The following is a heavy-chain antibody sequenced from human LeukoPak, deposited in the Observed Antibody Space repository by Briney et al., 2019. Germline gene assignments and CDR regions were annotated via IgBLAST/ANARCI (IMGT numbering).Heavy chain of an antibody. Sequence: GESLKISCKGSGYSFTSYWIGWVRQAPGQGLEWMGWINPNSGGTNYAQKFQGRVTMTRDTSISTAYMELSRLRSDDTAVYYCARDYDYGSERIFDYWGQGTLVTVSS. CDR2: INPNSGGT. J-gene: IGHJ4*02. D-gene: IGHD3-10*01. V-gene: IGHV1-2*02. CDR3: ARDYDYGSERIFDY. CDR1: GYSFTSYW.